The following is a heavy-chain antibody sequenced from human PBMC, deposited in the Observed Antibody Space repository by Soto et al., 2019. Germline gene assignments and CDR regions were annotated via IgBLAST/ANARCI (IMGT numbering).Heavy chain of an antibody. CDR3: AKGQYGSGTYCVDY. J-gene: IGHJ4*02. CDR1: GFTFSSYA. CDR2: ISGSGIYT. D-gene: IGHD3-10*01. Sequence: EMQLLESGGDLVQPGGSPRLYCAASGFTFSSYAMSWVRQAPGRGLEWVSDISGSGIYTYYADSVKGRFTISRDNSKYTLFLQMNSLRAEDTAVYYCAKGQYGSGTYCVDYWGQGTLVTVSS. V-gene: IGHV3-23*01.